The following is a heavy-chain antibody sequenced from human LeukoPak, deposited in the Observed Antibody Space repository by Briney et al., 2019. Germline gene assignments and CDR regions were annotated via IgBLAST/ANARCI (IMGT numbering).Heavy chain of an antibody. CDR3: ARSKQLGIDY. CDR2: ISSSGSTI. V-gene: IGHV3-11*01. CDR1: GFTLSDYY. J-gene: IGHJ4*02. D-gene: IGHD6-6*01. Sequence: SGGSLTLSCAASGFTLSDYYMSWIRQAPGKGLEWVSYISSSGSTIYYADSVKGRFTISRDNAKNSLYLQMNSLRAEDTAVYYCARSKQLGIDYWGQGTLVTVSS.